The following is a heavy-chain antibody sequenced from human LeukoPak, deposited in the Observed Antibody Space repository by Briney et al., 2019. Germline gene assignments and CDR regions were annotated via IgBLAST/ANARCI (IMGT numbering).Heavy chain of an antibody. D-gene: IGHD4-17*01. CDR3: ARGMTTVTSPRTLDY. V-gene: IGHV1-2*02. Sequence: ASVKVSCKASGYTFTGYYMHWVRQAPGQGLEWMGWINPSSGGTNYAQKFQGRVTMTRDTSISTAYMELSRLRSDDTAVYYCARGMTTVTSPRTLDYWGQGTLVTVSS. J-gene: IGHJ4*02. CDR1: GYTFTGYY. CDR2: INPSSGGT.